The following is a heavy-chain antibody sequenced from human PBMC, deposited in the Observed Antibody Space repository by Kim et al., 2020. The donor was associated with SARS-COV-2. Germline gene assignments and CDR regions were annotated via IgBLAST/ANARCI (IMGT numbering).Heavy chain of an antibody. D-gene: IGHD3-22*01. V-gene: IGHV4-39*01. Sequence: LKSRVTISVDTSKNQFSLKLSSVTAADTAVYYCARFRSSSTMIVVVIPDYWGQGTLVTVSS. J-gene: IGHJ4*02. CDR3: ARFRSSSTMIVVVIPDY.